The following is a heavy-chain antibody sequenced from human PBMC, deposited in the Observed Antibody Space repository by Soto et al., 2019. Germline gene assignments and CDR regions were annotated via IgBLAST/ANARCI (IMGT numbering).Heavy chain of an antibody. J-gene: IGHJ6*02. Sequence: SLRLSCAASGFTFNNYAMHWVRQAPGKGLEWVAIISYDGSNKYYADSVKGRFTFSRDNSRNTLYLQMNSLRAEDTAVYYCARDDPYYYGSGSPDYYYGMDVWGQGT. CDR3: ARDDPYYYGSGSPDYYYGMDV. CDR2: ISYDGSNK. V-gene: IGHV3-30-3*01. CDR1: GFTFNNYA. D-gene: IGHD3-10*01.